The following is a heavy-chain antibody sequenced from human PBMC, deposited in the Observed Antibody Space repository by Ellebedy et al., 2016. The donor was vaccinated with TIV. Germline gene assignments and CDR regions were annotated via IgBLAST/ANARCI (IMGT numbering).Heavy chain of an antibody. D-gene: IGHD6-13*01. CDR1: GGSISSSSYY. CDR3: ARHGPRYSSSPIGY. J-gene: IGHJ4*02. Sequence: SETLSLTXTVSGGSISSSSYYWGWIRQPPGKGLEWIGSIYYSGSTYYNPSLKSRVTISVDKSKNQFSLKLSSVTAADTAVYYCARHGPRYSSSPIGYWGQGTLVTVSS. CDR2: IYYSGST. V-gene: IGHV4-39*01.